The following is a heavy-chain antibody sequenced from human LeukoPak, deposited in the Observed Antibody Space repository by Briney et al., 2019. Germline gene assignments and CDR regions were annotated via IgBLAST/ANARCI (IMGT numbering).Heavy chain of an antibody. V-gene: IGHV5-51*01. J-gene: IGHJ4*02. CDR3: ARHCYSTSSYD. D-gene: IGHD2-2*01. CDR1: GYSFTSYW. Sequence: VESPRIPCKGSGYSFTSYWIGWVRQMPGKGLELMAIIYPGDSDTRYSPSFQGQVTISADKSISTAYLQWSSLKASDTAMYYCARHCYSTSSYDRGQGTLVTVSS. CDR2: IYPGDSDT.